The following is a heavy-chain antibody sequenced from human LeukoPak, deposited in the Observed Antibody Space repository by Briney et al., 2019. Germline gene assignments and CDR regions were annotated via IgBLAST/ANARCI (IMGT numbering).Heavy chain of an antibody. Sequence: SQTLSLTCTVSGGSISSGGYYWSWIRQHPGKGLEWIGYIYYSGSTYYNPSLKSRVTISVDTSKNQFSLKLSSVTAADTAVYYCPRDYGRAYYYYGMDVWGQGTTVTVSS. V-gene: IGHV4-31*03. CDR2: IYYSGST. CDR1: GGSISSGGYY. CDR3: PRDYGRAYYYYGMDV. J-gene: IGHJ6*02. D-gene: IGHD4-17*01.